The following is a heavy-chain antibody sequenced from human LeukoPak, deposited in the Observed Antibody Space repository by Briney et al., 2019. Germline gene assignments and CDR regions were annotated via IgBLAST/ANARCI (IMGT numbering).Heavy chain of an antibody. D-gene: IGHD3-10*01. CDR3: ARGLRYYGSGSFFDY. V-gene: IGHV1-18*01. CDR2: ISAYNGNT. J-gene: IGHJ4*02. CDR1: GYTFTSYG. Sequence: ASVKVSCKASGYTFTSYGISWVQQAPGQGLEWMGWISAYNGNTNYAQKLQGRVTMTTDTSTSTAYMELRSLRTDDTAVYYCARGLRYYGSGSFFDYWGQGTLVTVSS.